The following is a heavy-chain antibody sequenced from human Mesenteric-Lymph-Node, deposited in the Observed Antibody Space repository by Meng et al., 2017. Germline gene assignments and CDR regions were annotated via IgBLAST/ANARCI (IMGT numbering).Heavy chain of an antibody. CDR1: GLTFSNAW. CDR3: ARDRGYKQSDY. Sequence: GESLKISCAASGLTFSNAWMSWVRQAPGKGLEWVGRLKSITDGGTTDYAAPVKGRFTISRDDSKNTLYLQMNSLRAEDTAVYYCARDRGYKQSDYWGQGTLVTVSS. J-gene: IGHJ4*02. D-gene: IGHD3-10*01. V-gene: IGHV3-15*01. CDR2: LKSITDGGTT.